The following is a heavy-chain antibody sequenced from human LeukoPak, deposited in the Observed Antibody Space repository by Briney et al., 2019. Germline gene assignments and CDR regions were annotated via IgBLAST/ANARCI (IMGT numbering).Heavy chain of an antibody. J-gene: IGHJ2*01. CDR3: ARRVTTGSYFDL. CDR1: GFTVSSNY. CDR2: IYSGGNT. Sequence: AGGSLRLSCAVSGFTVSSNYMSWVRQAPGKGLEWVSFIYSGGNTYYTDSVKGRFTISRDNSKNTLYLQMNSLRAEDTAVYYCARRVTTGSYFDLWGRGTLVTVSS. V-gene: IGHV3-66*01. D-gene: IGHD4-17*01.